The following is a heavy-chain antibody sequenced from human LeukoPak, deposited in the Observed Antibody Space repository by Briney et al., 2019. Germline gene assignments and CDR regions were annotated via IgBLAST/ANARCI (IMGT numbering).Heavy chain of an antibody. J-gene: IGHJ4*02. CDR1: GGSISSSSYY. CDR3: ARDSGSSLDY. D-gene: IGHD1-26*01. Sequence: SETLSLTCTVSGGSISSSSYYWGWIRQPPGKGLEWIGSISYSGSTYYNPSLRSRVTISVDTSKNQFSLKLSSVTAADTAVYYCARDSGSSLDYWGQGTLVTVSS. CDR2: ISYSGST. V-gene: IGHV4-39*07.